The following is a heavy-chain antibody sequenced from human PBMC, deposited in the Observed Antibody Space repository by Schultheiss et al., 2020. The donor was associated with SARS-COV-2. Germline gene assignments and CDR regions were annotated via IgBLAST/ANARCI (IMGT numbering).Heavy chain of an antibody. CDR1: GFTFSTYA. CDR2: ISYDGSNK. V-gene: IGHV3-30*01. CDR3: ARDRKARYYYYGMDV. J-gene: IGHJ6*02. Sequence: GGSLRLSCAASGFTFSTYAMHWVRQAPGKGLEWVALISYDGSNKYYADSVKGRFTISRDNAKNSLYLQMNSLRAEDTAVYYCARDRKARYYYYGMDVWGQGTTVTVSS. D-gene: IGHD6-6*01.